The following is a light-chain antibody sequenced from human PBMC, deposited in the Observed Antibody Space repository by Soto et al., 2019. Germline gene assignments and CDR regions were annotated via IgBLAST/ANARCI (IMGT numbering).Light chain of an antibody. CDR1: SSDVGSYNY. CDR2: DVS. CDR3: SSYTSSSTLTVV. Sequence: QSVLTQPASVSGSPGQSITISCTGTSSDVGSYNYVSWYQQHPGKAPKLMIYDVSNRPSGVCNRFSGSKSGNTPSLTISGLQAEDGADYCCSSYTSSSTLTVVFGGGTKLTVL. V-gene: IGLV2-14*01. J-gene: IGLJ2*01.